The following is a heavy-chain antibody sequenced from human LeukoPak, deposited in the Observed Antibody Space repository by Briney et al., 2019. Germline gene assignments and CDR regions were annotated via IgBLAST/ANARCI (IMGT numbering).Heavy chain of an antibody. CDR2: ISSSSSYI. CDR3: ARLNYDSSGYYRGHFDY. CDR1: GFIFSNYD. D-gene: IGHD3-22*01. Sequence: GGSLRLSCAASGFIFSNYDMNWVRQAPGKGLEWVSSISSSSSYINSVDSVTGRFTISRDNAKNSLYLQMSSLRADDTAVYYCARLNYDSSGYYRGHFDYWGQGTLVTVSS. V-gene: IGHV3-21*01. J-gene: IGHJ4*02.